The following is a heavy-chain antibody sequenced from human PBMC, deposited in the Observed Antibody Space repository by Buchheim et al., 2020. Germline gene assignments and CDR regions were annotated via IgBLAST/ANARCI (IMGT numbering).Heavy chain of an antibody. V-gene: IGHV3-7*01. CDR2: IKQDGSVK. D-gene: IGHD6-13*01. Sequence: EVQLVESGGGLVQPGGSLRLSCAASGFTFSSYEMNWVRQAPGKGLEWVANIKQDGSVKYYVDSVKGRFTISTDNTKNSLFVQMESLRDEDTAVYYCARIGYSSSSIDYWGQGTL. CDR1: GFTFSSYE. J-gene: IGHJ4*02. CDR3: ARIGYSSSSIDY.